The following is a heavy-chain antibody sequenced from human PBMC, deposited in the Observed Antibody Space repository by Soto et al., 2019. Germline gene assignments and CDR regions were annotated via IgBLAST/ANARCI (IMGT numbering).Heavy chain of an antibody. CDR2: IHHSGST. V-gene: IGHV4-4*02. CDR1: AVSISSGSF. J-gene: IGHJ4*02. D-gene: IGHD6-19*01. CDR3: ARSAGWYAVHS. Sequence: QVQLQESGPGLVKPSGTLSLTCAVSAVSISSGSFWGWVRQPPGKGLEWIGDIHHSGSTNYNPSLKTRXTXAXXTSKNHFSLKLNSVTAADTAVYYCARSAGWYAVHSWGQGILVIVSS.